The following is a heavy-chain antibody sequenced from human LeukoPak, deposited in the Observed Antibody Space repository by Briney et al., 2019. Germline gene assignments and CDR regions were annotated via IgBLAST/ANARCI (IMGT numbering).Heavy chain of an antibody. CDR1: GGTFSSYA. J-gene: IGHJ4*02. D-gene: IGHD3-10*01. CDR3: ARSPNGSGSYYPSYFDY. CDR2: IIPIFGTA. V-gene: IGHV1-69*13. Sequence: SVKVSCKASGGTFSSYAISWVRQAPGQGLEWMGGIIPIFGTANYAQKFQGRVTITADESTSTAYMELSSLRPEDTAVYYCARSPNGSGSYYPSYFDYWGQGTLVTVSS.